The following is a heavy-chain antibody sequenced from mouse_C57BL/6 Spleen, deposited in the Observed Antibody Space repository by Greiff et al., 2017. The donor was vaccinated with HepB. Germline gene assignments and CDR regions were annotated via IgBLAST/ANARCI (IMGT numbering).Heavy chain of an antibody. J-gene: IGHJ1*03. V-gene: IGHV1-81*01. CDR1: GYTFTSYG. Sequence: QVQLKESGAELARPGASVKLSCKASGYTFTSYGISWVKQRTGQGLEWIGEIYPRSGNTYYNEKFKGKATLTADKSSSTAYMELRSLTSEDSAVYYCARVDGYWYFDVWGTGTTVTVSS. CDR2: IYPRSGNT. CDR3: ARVDGYWYFDV.